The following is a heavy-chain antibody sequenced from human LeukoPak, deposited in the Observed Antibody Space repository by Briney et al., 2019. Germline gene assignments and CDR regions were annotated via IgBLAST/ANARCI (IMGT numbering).Heavy chain of an antibody. Sequence: GGSLRLSCAASGFTFSSYGMHWVRQAPGKGLEWVAFIRYDGSNKYYADSVKGRFTISRDNSKNTLYLQMNSLRAEDTAVYYCAKGPTRYGDRILDYWGQGTLVTVSS. D-gene: IGHD4-17*01. CDR3: AKGPTRYGDRILDY. CDR1: GFTFSSYG. J-gene: IGHJ4*02. V-gene: IGHV3-30*02. CDR2: IRYDGSNK.